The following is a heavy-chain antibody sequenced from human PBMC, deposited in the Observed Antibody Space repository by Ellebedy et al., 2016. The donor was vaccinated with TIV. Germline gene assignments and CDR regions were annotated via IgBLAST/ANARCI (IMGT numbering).Heavy chain of an antibody. D-gene: IGHD3-22*01. CDR1: GFTFSGFA. J-gene: IGHJ4*02. Sequence: PGGSLRLSCAASGFTFSGFAMAWVRQPPGKGLEWVSAIRDIASETYYADSVKGRFTISRDNSKNVLYLQMDSLRVEDTALYYCAKSYSDNYYGFDHWGQGTPVTVSS. CDR2: IRDIASET. CDR3: AKSYSDNYYGFDH. V-gene: IGHV3-23*01.